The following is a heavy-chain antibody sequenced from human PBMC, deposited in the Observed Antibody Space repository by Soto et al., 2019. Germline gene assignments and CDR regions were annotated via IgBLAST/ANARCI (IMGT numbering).Heavy chain of an antibody. D-gene: IGHD1-26*01. CDR1: GYTFTSYA. CDR2: SNAGNGNT. CDR3: ARGGGTYYYDFDI. V-gene: IGHV1-3*01. J-gene: IGHJ3*02. Sequence: ASVKVSCKASGYTFTSYAMHWVRQAPGQRLEWMGWSNAGNGNTKYSRKFQGRVTITRDTSASTAYMELSSLRSEDTAVYYCARGGGTYYYDFDIWGQGTMVTVSS.